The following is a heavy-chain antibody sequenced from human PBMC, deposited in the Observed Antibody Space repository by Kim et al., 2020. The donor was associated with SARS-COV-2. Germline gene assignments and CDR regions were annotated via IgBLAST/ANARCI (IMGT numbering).Heavy chain of an antibody. CDR3: AKGVINSGFDY. Sequence: GGSLRLSCAASGFSFSDYYMSWIRQAPGKGLEWVSYISGGGGTIYYADSVKGRVTMSSDKSKNMLYLHMNSLRVEDTAVYYCAKGVINSGFDYWGQGTQVTVSS. D-gene: IGHD1-26*01. J-gene: IGHJ4*02. CDR1: GFSFSDYY. V-gene: IGHV3-11*01. CDR2: ISGGGGTI.